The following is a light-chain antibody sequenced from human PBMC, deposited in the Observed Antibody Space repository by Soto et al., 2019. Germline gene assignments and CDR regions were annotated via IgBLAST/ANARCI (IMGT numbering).Light chain of an antibody. CDR3: QQYNSYLYT. CDR2: DAS. Sequence: DIPMTQSPSTLSASVGDRVTITCRASQSISSWLAWYQQKPGKAPKLLIYDASSLESGVPSRFSGSGSGTEFTLTISSLQPDDLATYYCQQYNSYLYTFGQGTKLEIK. CDR1: QSISSW. J-gene: IGKJ2*01. V-gene: IGKV1-5*01.